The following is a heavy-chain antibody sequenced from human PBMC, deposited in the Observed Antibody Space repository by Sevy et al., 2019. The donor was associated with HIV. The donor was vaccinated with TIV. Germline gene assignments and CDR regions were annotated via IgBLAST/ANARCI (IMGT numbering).Heavy chain of an antibody. CDR3: ARSQDCSSTGSYEDVDYYYMDV. D-gene: IGHD2-2*01. Sequence: GGSLRLSCAASGFTFSDYYMSWIRQAPGKGLEWVSYISSSSSYTNYVDSVKGRFTISRDNAKNSLYLQMNNLRAEDTAVYYWARSQDCSSTGSYEDVDYYYMDVWGKGTTVTVSS. CDR2: ISSSSSYT. V-gene: IGHV3-11*03. CDR1: GFTFSDYY. J-gene: IGHJ6*03.